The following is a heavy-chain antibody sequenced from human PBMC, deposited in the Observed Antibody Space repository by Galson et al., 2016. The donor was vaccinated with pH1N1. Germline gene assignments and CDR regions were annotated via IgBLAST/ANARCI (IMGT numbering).Heavy chain of an antibody. CDR1: GGSLRGTY. D-gene: IGHD3-9*01. CDR2: IHPGGST. CDR3: ARRKPNFDPHVIDF. J-gene: IGHJ4*02. V-gene: IGHV4-34*01. Sequence: LTCAVYGGSLRGTYWSWIRQSLGKGLEWIGEIHPGGSTNYNPSLKSRVTLFADTSRNQFSLNLSSLTAADTALYFCARRKPNFDPHVIDFWGQGALVSVSS.